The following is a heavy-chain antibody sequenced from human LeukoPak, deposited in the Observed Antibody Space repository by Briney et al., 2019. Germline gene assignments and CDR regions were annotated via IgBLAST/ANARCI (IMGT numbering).Heavy chain of an antibody. CDR3: ATESGLPFDY. CDR1: GYTFTDYY. Sequence: ASVKVSCKVSGYTFTDYYMHWVQQAPGKGLEWMGLVDPEDGETIYAEKFQGRVAITADTSTDTAYMELSSLRSEDTAVYYCATESGLPFDYWGQGTLVTVSS. D-gene: IGHD5-12*01. CDR2: VDPEDGET. J-gene: IGHJ4*02. V-gene: IGHV1-69-2*01.